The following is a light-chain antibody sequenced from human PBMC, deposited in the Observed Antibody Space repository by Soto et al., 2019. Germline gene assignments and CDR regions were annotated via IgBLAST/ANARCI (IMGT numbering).Light chain of an antibody. V-gene: IGLV1-47*01. Sequence: QSVLTQPPSASGTPGQRVTISCSGSSSSIGTNYVYWYQQLPGTAPKLLIYKSDRRPSGVPARFSGSKSGTSASLAISGLRSEDEADYHCASWDDSLSGYVFGTGTKLTVL. J-gene: IGLJ1*01. CDR3: ASWDDSLSGYV. CDR1: SSSIGTNY. CDR2: KSD.